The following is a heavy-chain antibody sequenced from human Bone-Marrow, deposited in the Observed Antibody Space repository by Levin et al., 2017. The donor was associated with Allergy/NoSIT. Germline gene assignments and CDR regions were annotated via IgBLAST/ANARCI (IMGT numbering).Heavy chain of an antibody. D-gene: IGHD6-13*01. CDR2: INHSGST. CDR1: GGSFSGYY. J-gene: IGHJ4*02. CDR3: HAYSRRYYFDY. Sequence: SETLSLTCAVYGGSFSGYYWSWIRQPPGKGLEWIGEINHSGSTNYNPSLKSRVTISVDTSKNQFSLKLSSVTAADTAVYYCHAYSRRYYFDYWGQGTLVTVSS. V-gene: IGHV4-34*01.